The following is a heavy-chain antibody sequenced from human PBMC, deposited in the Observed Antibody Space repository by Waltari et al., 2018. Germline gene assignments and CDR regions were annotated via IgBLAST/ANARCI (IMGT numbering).Heavy chain of an antibody. D-gene: IGHD6-13*01. CDR3: AKGGSEQQPARGAFDI. CDR1: GFTFDDYA. V-gene: IGHV3-9*03. J-gene: IGHJ3*02. CDR2: ISWNSGSI. Sequence: EVQLVESGGGLVQPGRSLRLSCAASGFTFDDYAMHWVRQAPGKGLEWVSGISWNSGSIGYADSVKGRFTISRDNAKNSLYLQMNSLRAEDMALYYCAKGGSEQQPARGAFDIWGQGTMVTVSS.